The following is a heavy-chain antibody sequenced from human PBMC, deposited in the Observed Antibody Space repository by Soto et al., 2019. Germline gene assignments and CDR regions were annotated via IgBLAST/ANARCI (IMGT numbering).Heavy chain of an antibody. J-gene: IGHJ4*02. CDR1: GFTFSTYA. D-gene: IGHD6-13*01. CDR2: LTNNGGTT. Sequence: EVQLVESGGGLVQPGGSLRLSCAASGFTFSTYAMHWVRQAPGKGLEYVSALTNNGGTTYYASSVKGRFTISRDNSKKTLYLQMGSLRAEDMAVYYCARAASSTWYLAYWGQGTLVTVSS. V-gene: IGHV3-64*01. CDR3: ARAASSTWYLAY.